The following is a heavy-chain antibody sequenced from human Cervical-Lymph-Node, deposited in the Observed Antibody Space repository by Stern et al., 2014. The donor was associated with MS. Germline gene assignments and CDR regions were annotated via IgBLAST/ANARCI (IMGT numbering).Heavy chain of an antibody. CDR2: ISVYNGNI. J-gene: IGHJ4*02. CDR3: TRDRGIMGTTTGDY. V-gene: IGHV1-18*01. D-gene: IGHD1-26*01. Sequence: VQLGESGAEVKKPGASVKVSCKASGFNFSNYGLSWVRQAPGQGLEWMGWISVYNGNIDFAKKFQGRLTMTTDTSTSTVYMDLRSLRSDDTAVYYCTRDRGIMGTTTGDYWGQGTLVSVSS. CDR1: GFNFSNYG.